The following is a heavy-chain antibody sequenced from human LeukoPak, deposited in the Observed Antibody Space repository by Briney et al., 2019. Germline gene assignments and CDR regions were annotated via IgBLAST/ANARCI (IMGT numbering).Heavy chain of an antibody. Sequence: GESLKISCKGSGYSFTSYWIGWVRQMPGKGLEWMGIIYPGDSDTRYSPSFQGQVTIPADKSISTAYLQWSSLEASDTAMYYCARRGYYDSSGYYAFLDYWGQGTLVTVSS. CDR3: ARRGYYDSSGYYAFLDY. CDR1: GYSFTSYW. D-gene: IGHD3-22*01. V-gene: IGHV5-51*01. J-gene: IGHJ4*02. CDR2: IYPGDSDT.